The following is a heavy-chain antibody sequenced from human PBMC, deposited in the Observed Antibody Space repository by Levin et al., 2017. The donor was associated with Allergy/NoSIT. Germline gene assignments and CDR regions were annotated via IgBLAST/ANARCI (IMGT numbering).Heavy chain of an antibody. CDR3: ARQTSRTTGYAY. CDR2: IIPIFPTT. V-gene: IGHV1-69*13. D-gene: IGHD1-7*01. CDR1: GGTLSGYA. J-gene: IGHJ4*02. Sequence: SVKVSCKASGGTLSGYAISWVRQAPGQGLEWMGGIIPIFPTTKYAQRFQGRVTITADDSTNTAYMELRSLRSEDTAVYYCARQTSRTTGYAYWGQGTLVTVSS.